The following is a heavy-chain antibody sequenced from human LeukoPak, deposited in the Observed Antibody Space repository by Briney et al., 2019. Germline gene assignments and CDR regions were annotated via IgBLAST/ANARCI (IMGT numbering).Heavy chain of an antibody. D-gene: IGHD4-17*01. Sequence: ASVKVSCKASGYTFTGYYMHWVRQAPGQGLERMGWINPNSGGTNSVQKFQGRVTMTRDTSISTAYMELSRLRSDDTAVYYCARPDDYGDYGGYFQHWGQGTLVTVSS. V-gene: IGHV1-2*02. CDR3: ARPDDYGDYGGYFQH. J-gene: IGHJ1*01. CDR1: GYTFTGYY. CDR2: INPNSGGT.